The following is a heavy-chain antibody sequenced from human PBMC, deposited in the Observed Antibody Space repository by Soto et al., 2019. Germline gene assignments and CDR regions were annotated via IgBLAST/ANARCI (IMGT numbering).Heavy chain of an antibody. CDR2: IIPILGIA. D-gene: IGHD4-4*01. CDR3: ATQPSLQYPYYYFDY. Sequence: SVKVSCKASGGTFSSYTISWVRQAPGQGLEWMGRIIPILGIANYAQKFQGRVTITADKSTSTAYMELSSLRSEDTAVYYCATQPSLQYPYYYFDYWGQGTLVTAPQ. J-gene: IGHJ4*02. V-gene: IGHV1-69*02. CDR1: GGTFSSYT.